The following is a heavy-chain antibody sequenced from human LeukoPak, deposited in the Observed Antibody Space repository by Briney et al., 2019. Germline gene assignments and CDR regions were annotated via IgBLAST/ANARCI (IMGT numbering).Heavy chain of an antibody. J-gene: IGHJ4*02. CDR2: INHSGST. V-gene: IGHV4-34*01. CDR3: ASRLEYYDGSGPRAFDY. D-gene: IGHD3-22*01. CDR1: GGSFSGYY. Sequence: PSETLSLTCAVYGGSFSGYYWSWIRQPPGKGLEWIGEINHSGSTNYNPSLKSRVTISVDTSKNQFSLKLSSVTAADTAVYYCASRLEYYDGSGPRAFDYWGQGTLVTVSS.